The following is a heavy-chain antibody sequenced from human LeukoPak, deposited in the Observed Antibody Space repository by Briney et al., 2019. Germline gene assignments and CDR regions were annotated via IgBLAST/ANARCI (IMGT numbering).Heavy chain of an antibody. CDR2: IYYSGST. CDR3: ASFSGRGYGKRYYGMDV. V-gene: IGHV4-39*07. J-gene: IGHJ6*02. Sequence: SETLSLTCTVSGGSISSSSYYWGWIRQPPGKGLEWIGSIYYSGSTYYNPSFKSRATISVDTSKNQFSLKLSSVTAADTAVYYCASFSGRGYGKRYYGMDVWGQGTTVTVSS. CDR1: GGSISSSSYY. D-gene: IGHD3-10*01.